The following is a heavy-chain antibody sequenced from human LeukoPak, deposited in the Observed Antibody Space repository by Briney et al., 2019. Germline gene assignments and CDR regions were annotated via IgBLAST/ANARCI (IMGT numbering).Heavy chain of an antibody. V-gene: IGHV4-34*01. CDR1: GGSFSGYY. D-gene: IGHD5-12*01. CDR3: ARGGGYGGLVDY. Sequence: PSETLSLTCAVYGGSFSGYYWSWIRQPPGKGLEWIGEINHSGSTNYNPSLKSRVTISVDTSKIQFSLKLSSVTAADTAVYYCARGGGYGGLVDYWGRGTLVTVSS. J-gene: IGHJ4*02. CDR2: INHSGST.